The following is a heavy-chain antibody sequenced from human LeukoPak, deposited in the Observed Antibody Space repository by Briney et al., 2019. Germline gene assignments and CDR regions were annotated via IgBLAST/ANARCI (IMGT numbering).Heavy chain of an antibody. CDR1: GFTFSDYY. D-gene: IGHD2-2*01. J-gene: IGHJ5*02. Sequence: GGSLRLSCAASGFTFSDYYMSWIRQAPGKGLEWVSYISSSGSTIYYADSVKGRFTISRDNAKNSLYLQMNSLRAEDTAVYYCRVVVVPAADGFDPWGQGTLVTVSS. CDR3: RVVVVPAADGFDP. V-gene: IGHV3-11*01. CDR2: ISSSGSTI.